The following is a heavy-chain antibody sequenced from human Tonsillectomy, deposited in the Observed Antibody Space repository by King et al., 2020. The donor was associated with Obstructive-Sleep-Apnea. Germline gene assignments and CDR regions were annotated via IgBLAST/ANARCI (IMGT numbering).Heavy chain of an antibody. Sequence: VQLVESGGVVVHPGGSLRLSCAASGFTFDYYTMHWVRQAPGKGLEWVSLISWDGDNTYYADSVKGRFTVSRDNSKNSLYLQMNSLRTEDTALYYCAKDLTGDMGFYYYAMDVWGQGTTVTVSS. J-gene: IGHJ6*02. V-gene: IGHV3-43*01. CDR1: GFTFDYYT. D-gene: IGHD1-1*01. CDR3: AKDLTGDMGFYYYAMDV. CDR2: ISWDGDNT.